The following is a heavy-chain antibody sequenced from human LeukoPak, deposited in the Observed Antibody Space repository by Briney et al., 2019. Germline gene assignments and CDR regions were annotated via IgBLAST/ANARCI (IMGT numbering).Heavy chain of an antibody. CDR2: ISGSGGST. V-gene: IGHV3-23*01. D-gene: IGHD1-26*01. CDR1: GFTFSSYA. Sequence: TGGSLRLSCAASGFTFSSYAMSWVRQAPGKGLEWVSAISGSGGSTYYADSVKGRFTISRDNAKNSLYLQMNSLRAEDTAVYYCARLGGSYGYYYYYMDVWGKGTTVTVSS. CDR3: ARLGGSYGYYYYYMDV. J-gene: IGHJ6*03.